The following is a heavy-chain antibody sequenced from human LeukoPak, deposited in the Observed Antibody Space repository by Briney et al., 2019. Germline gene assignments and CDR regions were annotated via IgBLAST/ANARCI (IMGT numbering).Heavy chain of an antibody. Sequence: GGSLRLSCAASGFTFSSYAMHWVRQAPGRGLEWVAVISYDGSNKYYADSVKGRFTISRDNSKNTLYLQMNSLRAEDTAVYYCARGPERTGVGTRYYYDMDVWGQGTTVTVSS. D-gene: IGHD2-8*01. CDR3: ARGPERTGVGTRYYYDMDV. V-gene: IGHV3-30-3*01. J-gene: IGHJ6*02. CDR1: GFTFSSYA. CDR2: ISYDGSNK.